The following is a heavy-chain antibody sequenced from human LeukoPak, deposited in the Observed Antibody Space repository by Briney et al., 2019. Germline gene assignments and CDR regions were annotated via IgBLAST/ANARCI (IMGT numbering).Heavy chain of an antibody. V-gene: IGHV1-46*01. Sequence: ASVTVSCKSSGYTFTSYYMHWVRQAPGQGLEWMGIINPSGGSTSYAQKFQGRVTMTRDTSTSTVYMELSSLRSEDTAVYYCARDRVVRGVIKYWFDRWGQGTLVTVS. CDR2: INPSGGST. J-gene: IGHJ5*02. D-gene: IGHD3-10*01. CDR1: GYTFTSYY. CDR3: ARDRVVRGVIKYWFDR.